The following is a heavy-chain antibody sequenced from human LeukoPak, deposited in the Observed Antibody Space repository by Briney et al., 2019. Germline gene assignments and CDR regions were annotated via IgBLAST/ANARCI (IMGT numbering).Heavy chain of an antibody. D-gene: IGHD3-22*01. V-gene: IGHV3-74*01. CDR2: TNSDGSGT. J-gene: IGHJ4*02. CDR1: GFTFSRFW. CDR3: ARGFYDSSGHYYAPADY. Sequence: GGSLRLSCAASGFTFSRFWMVWVRQAPGKGLVWVSRTNSDGSGTNYADSVKGRFTISRDNAKNTLYLQMNSLRAEDTAVYYCARGFYDSSGHYYAPADYWGQGTLVTVSS.